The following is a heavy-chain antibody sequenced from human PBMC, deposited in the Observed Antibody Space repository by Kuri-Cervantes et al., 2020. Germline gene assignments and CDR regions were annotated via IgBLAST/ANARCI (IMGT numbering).Heavy chain of an antibody. CDR2: IYYSGST. V-gene: IGHV4-39*01. D-gene: IGHD3-10*01. J-gene: IGHJ6*02. Sequence: GSLRLSCTVSGGSISSSSYYWGWIRQPPGKGLEWIGGIYYSGSTYYNPSLKSRVTISVDTSKNQFSLKLSSVTAADTAVYYCASPWGGSYFYPVWGQGTTVTVSS. CDR3: ASPWGGSYFYPV. CDR1: GGSISSSSYY.